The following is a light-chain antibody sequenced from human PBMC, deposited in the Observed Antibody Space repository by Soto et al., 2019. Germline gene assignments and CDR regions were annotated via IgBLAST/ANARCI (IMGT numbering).Light chain of an antibody. Sequence: DIQMTQSPSSLSASVGDRVTITCRASQGIRDDLGWYQQKPGKAPKLLISAASSLQSGVPRRFSGSGSGTDFTLIIRSLEPEDFAVYYCKQRSNWPPSFGQGTKVDI. J-gene: IGKJ1*01. CDR2: AAS. CDR3: KQRSNWPPS. CDR1: QGIRDD. V-gene: IGKV1-17*01.